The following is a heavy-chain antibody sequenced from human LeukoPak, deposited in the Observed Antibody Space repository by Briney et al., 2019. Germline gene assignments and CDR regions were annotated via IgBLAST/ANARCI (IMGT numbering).Heavy chain of an antibody. CDR1: GGTFSSYG. Sequence: ASVKVSCKASGGTFSSYGISWVRQAPGQGLEWMGWISAYNGNTNYAQKLQGRVTMTTDTSTSTAYMELRSLRSDDTAVYYCARDLDNIAAAFVDYWGQGTLVTVSS. CDR3: ARDLDNIAAAFVDY. J-gene: IGHJ4*02. V-gene: IGHV1-18*01. D-gene: IGHD6-13*01. CDR2: ISAYNGNT.